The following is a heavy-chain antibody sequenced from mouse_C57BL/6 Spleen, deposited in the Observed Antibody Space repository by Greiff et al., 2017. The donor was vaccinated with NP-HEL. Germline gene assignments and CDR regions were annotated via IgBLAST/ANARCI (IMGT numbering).Heavy chain of an antibody. D-gene: IGHD2-4*01. J-gene: IGHJ1*03. V-gene: IGHV1-82*01. CDR3: ARWGDDYDDASLYWYFDV. CDR1: GYAFSSSW. CDR2: IYPGDGDT. Sequence: LVESGPELVKPGASVKISCKASGYAFSSSWMNWVKQRPGKGLEWIGRIYPGDGDTNYNGKFKGKATLTADKSSSTAYMQLSSLTSEDSAVYFCARWGDDYDDASLYWYFDVWGTGTTVTVSS.